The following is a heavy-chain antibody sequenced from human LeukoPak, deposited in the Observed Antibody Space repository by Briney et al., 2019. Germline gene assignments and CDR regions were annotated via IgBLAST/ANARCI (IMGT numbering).Heavy chain of an antibody. CDR3: AKEPGGYSYDNAGFDY. Sequence: AGSLRLSCAASGFTFSSYGMHWVRQAPGKELEWVAVISYDGSNKYYADSVKGRFTISRDNSKNTLYLQMNSLTAEYTAVYYCAKEPGGYSYDNAGFDYWGQGTLVTVSS. V-gene: IGHV3-30*18. J-gene: IGHJ4*02. D-gene: IGHD5-18*01. CDR1: GFTFSSYG. CDR2: ISYDGSNK.